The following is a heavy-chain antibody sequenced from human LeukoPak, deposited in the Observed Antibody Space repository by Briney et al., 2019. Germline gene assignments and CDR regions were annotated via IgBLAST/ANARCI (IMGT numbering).Heavy chain of an antibody. CDR1: GFTFSSYW. D-gene: IGHD1-26*01. CDR2: IKKDGSEK. CDR3: ASEWELLNYFDY. Sequence: GGSLRLSCAASGFTFSSYWMSWVRQAPGKGLEWVANIKKDGSEKYYVDSVKGRFTISRDNAKNSLYLQMNSLRAEDTAVYYCASEWELLNYFDYWGQGTLVTVSS. J-gene: IGHJ4*02. V-gene: IGHV3-7*01.